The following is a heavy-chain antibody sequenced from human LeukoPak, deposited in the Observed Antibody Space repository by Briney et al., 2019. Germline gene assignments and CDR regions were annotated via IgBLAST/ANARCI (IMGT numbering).Heavy chain of an antibody. J-gene: IGHJ4*02. CDR2: IYHSGST. D-gene: IGHD6-6*01. CDR3: ARRHSSSSGLDY. V-gene: IGHV4-30-2*01. CDR1: GGSISSGGYS. Sequence: PSETLSLTCTVSGGSISSGGYSWSWIRQPPGKGLEWIGYIYHSGSTYYNPSLKSRVTISVDRSKNQFSLKLSSVTAADTAAYYCARRHSSSSGLDYWGQGTLVTVSS.